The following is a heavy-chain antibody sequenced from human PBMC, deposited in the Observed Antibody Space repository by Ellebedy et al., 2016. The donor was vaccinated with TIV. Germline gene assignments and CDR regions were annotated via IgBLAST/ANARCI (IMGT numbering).Heavy chain of an antibody. V-gene: IGHV1-2*02. CDR2: INPNSGGT. D-gene: IGHD6-13*01. J-gene: IGHJ6*02. CDR1: GYTFTGYY. Sequence: ASVKVSXXASGYTFTGYYMHWVRQAPGQGLEWMGWINPNSGGTNYAQKFQGRVTMTRDTSISTAYMELSRLRSDDTAVYYCARYNRGSWYPYYYGMDVWGQGTTVTVSS. CDR3: ARYNRGSWYPYYYGMDV.